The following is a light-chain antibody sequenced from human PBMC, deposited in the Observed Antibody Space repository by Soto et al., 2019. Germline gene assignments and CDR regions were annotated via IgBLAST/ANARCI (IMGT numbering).Light chain of an antibody. Sequence: QSALTQPPSASGSPGQSVTISCTGTSSDVGGYNFVSWYQQHPGKAPKLMIYEVSKRPSGVPDRFSGSKSGNTASLTVSGLQADDEADYYCTSYAGSNSPVVFGGGTKLTVL. CDR3: TSYAGSNSPVV. CDR2: EVS. J-gene: IGLJ2*01. V-gene: IGLV2-8*01. CDR1: SSDVGGYNF.